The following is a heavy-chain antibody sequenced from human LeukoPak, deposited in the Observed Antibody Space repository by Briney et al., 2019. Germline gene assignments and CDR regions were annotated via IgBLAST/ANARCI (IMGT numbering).Heavy chain of an antibody. J-gene: IGHJ6*03. CDR3: ARNVVPAAIRRYYYMDV. Sequence: GGSLRLSCAASGFTFSSYAMSWVRQAPGKGLEWVSAISGSGGSTYYADSVKGRFTISRDNSKNTLYLQMNSLRAEDTAVYYCARNVVPAAIRRYYYMDVWGKGTTVTVSS. CDR2: ISGSGGST. CDR1: GFTFSSYA. V-gene: IGHV3-23*01. D-gene: IGHD2-2*01.